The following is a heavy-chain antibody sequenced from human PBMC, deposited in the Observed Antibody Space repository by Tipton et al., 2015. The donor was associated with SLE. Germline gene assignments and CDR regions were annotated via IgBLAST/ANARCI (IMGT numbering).Heavy chain of an antibody. CDR1: GVSISSSY. CDR3: AGLTGGPYYFDY. J-gene: IGHJ4*02. V-gene: IGHV4-4*07. D-gene: IGHD7-27*01. CDR2: IYTSGAT. Sequence: TLSLTCNVSGVSISSSYWGWIRQPAGKGLEWIGRIYTSGATDDNPSLKSRVTMSVDMSKNQIFLKMTSVTAADSAVYYCAGLTGGPYYFDYWGQGTLVTVSS.